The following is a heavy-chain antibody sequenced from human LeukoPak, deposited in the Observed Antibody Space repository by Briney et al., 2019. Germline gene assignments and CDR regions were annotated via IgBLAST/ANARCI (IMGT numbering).Heavy chain of an antibody. CDR3: ARTGYSSSWSFDY. Sequence: SETLSLTCAVYGGSFSGYYCSWIRQPPGKGLEWIGEINHSGSTNYNPSLKSRVTISVDTSKNQFSLKLSSVTAADTAVYYCARTGYSSSWSFDYWGQGNLVTVSS. J-gene: IGHJ4*02. V-gene: IGHV4-34*01. CDR1: GGSFSGYY. CDR2: INHSGST. D-gene: IGHD6-13*01.